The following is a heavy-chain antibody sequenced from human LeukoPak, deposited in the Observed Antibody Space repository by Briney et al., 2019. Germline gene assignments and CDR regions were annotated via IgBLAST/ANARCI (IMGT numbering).Heavy chain of an antibody. CDR1: GFTFSSYW. Sequence: PGGSLRLSCAASGFTFSSYWMHWVRQAPGKGLVWVSRINSDGSSTSYADSVKGRFTISRDNAKNTLYLQMNSLRAEDTAVYYCARDTRGSGYYYAPESFDPWGQGTLVTVSS. D-gene: IGHD3-22*01. CDR2: INSDGSST. J-gene: IGHJ5*02. CDR3: ARDTRGSGYYYAPESFDP. V-gene: IGHV3-74*01.